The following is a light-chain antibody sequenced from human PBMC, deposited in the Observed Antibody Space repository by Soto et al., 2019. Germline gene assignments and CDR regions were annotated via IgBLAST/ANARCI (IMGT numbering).Light chain of an antibody. V-gene: IGLV1-47*01. CDR2: RNN. J-gene: IGLJ3*02. CDR3: AAWDDSRSGVV. CDR1: SSNIGSNY. Sequence: QSVLTQPSSASGTPGQTVTISCSGSSSNIGSNYEYWYQQLPGTAPKLLIYRNNRRPSGVPDRFSGSRSGTSASLALSGLRSEDEANDYCAAWDDSRSGVVFGGGTKLTVL.